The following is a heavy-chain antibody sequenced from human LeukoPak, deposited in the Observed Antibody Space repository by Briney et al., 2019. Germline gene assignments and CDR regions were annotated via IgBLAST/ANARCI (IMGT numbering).Heavy chain of an antibody. D-gene: IGHD6-13*01. CDR1: GFTFSSYG. Sequence: PGGSLRLSCAASGFTFSSYGMHWVRQAPGKGLEWVSFIRYVGSNKYYADSVKGRFTISRDNSKNTLYLQINSLRAEDTAVYYCAKGSRIAAAGTVYFDYWGQGTLVTVSS. J-gene: IGHJ4*02. CDR3: AKGSRIAAAGTVYFDY. V-gene: IGHV3-30*02. CDR2: IRYVGSNK.